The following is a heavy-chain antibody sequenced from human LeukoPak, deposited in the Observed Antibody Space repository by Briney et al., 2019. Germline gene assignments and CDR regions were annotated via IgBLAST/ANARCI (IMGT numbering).Heavy chain of an antibody. D-gene: IGHD2-2*01. CDR2: ISGSGGST. CDR1: GFTFSSYA. J-gene: IGHJ4*02. CDR3: AKGDCSSTSCSYGGY. Sequence: PGGSLRLSCAASGFTFSSYAMSWVRQAPGKGLEWVSAISGSGGSTYYADSVKGRFTISRDNSKNTLYLQMNSLRAEDTAVYYCAKGDCSSTSCSYGGYWGQGTLVTVSS. V-gene: IGHV3-23*01.